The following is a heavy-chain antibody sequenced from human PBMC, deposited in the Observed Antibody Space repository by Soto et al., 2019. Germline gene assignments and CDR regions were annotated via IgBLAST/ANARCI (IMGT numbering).Heavy chain of an antibody. V-gene: IGHV4-59*12. CDR1: GGSISSYY. Sequence: SETLSLTCTVSGGSISSYYWSWIRQPPGKGLEWIGYIYYSGSTNYNPSLKSRVTISVDTSKNQFSLKLSSVTAADTAVYYCARGTHLYWGQGTLVTVSS. CDR2: IYYSGST. J-gene: IGHJ4*02. CDR3: ARGTHLY.